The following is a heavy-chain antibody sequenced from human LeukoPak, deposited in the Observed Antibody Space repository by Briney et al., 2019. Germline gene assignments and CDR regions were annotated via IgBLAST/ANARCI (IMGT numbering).Heavy chain of an antibody. D-gene: IGHD1-26*01. CDR3: ARRADSGSYSGNFDY. V-gene: IGHV5-51*01. CDR1: GYSFTRYW. Sequence: GESLKISCKGSGYSFTRYWIGWVRQMPGKGLGWMGIIYPGDSDTRYSPSFQGQVTISADKSISTAYLQWSSLKASDTAMYYCARRADSGSYSGNFDYWGQGTLVTVSS. J-gene: IGHJ4*02. CDR2: IYPGDSDT.